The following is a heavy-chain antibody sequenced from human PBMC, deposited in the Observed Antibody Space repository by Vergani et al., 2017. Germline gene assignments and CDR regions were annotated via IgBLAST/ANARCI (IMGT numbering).Heavy chain of an antibody. V-gene: IGHV3-30*02. Sequence: QVQLVESGGGVVQRGGSLRLSCATSGFNLSNYDMQWIRQGPGKGLEFVAFIQFDGSNQYYADSVKGRFTLSRDFSKNTLYLQMNSLRTDDTATYYCAKHFRGWGIDYWCQGTQVIVSS. J-gene: IGHJ4*02. D-gene: IGHD3-16*01. CDR1: GFNLSNYD. CDR3: AKHFRGWGIDY. CDR2: IQFDGSNQ.